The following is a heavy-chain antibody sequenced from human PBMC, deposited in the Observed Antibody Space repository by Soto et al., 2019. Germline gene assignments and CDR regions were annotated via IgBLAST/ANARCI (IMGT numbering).Heavy chain of an antibody. D-gene: IGHD6-13*01. CDR1: GFTFSSYA. V-gene: IGHV3-23*01. J-gene: IGHJ6*03. CDR3: AKPPYSSSWYPRYYYMDV. CDR2: ISGSGGST. Sequence: GGSLRLSCAASGFTFSSYAMSWVRQATGKGLEWVSAISGSGGSTYYADSVKGRFTISRDNSKNTLYLQMNSLRAEDTAVYYCAKPPYSSSWYPRYYYMDVWGKGTTVTVSS.